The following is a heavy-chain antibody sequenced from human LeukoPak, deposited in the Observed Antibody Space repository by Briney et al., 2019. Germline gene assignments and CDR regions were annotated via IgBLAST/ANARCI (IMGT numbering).Heavy chain of an antibody. J-gene: IGHJ4*02. CDR1: GGTFSSYA. Sequence: SVKVSCKASGGTFSSYAISWVRQAPGQGLEWMGGIIPIFGTANYAQKFQGRVTITADESASTSYMELSSLRSEDTAVYYCARDRDLYSGYDSSPYYFDYWGQGTLVTVSS. CDR2: IIPIFGTA. D-gene: IGHD5-12*01. CDR3: ARDRDLYSGYDSSPYYFDY. V-gene: IGHV1-69*13.